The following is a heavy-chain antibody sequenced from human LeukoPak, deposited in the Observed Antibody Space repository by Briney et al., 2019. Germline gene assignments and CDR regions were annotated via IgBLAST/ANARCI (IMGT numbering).Heavy chain of an antibody. D-gene: IGHD3-10*01. CDR2: ISGSGGST. J-gene: IGHJ6*03. V-gene: IGHV3-23*01. Sequence: TGGSLRLSCAASGFTFSSYAMSWVRQAPGKGLEWVSAISGSGGSTYYADSVKGRFTISRDNYKNTLYLQMNSLRAEDTAVYYCAKGMQYYYYMDVLCKGTTVTVSS. CDR3: AKGMQYYYYMDV. CDR1: GFTFSSYA.